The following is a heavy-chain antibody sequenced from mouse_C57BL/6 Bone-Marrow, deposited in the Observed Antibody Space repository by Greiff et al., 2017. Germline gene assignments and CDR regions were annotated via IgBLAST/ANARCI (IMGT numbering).Heavy chain of an antibody. J-gene: IGHJ3*01. CDR3: AGQLRLQGWFAD. CDR2: ISSCSSDI. V-gene: IGHV5-17*01. CDR1: GFTFSDYG. D-gene: IGHD3-2*02. Sequence: EVKLLQSGSGLVKPGGSLKLSCAASGFTFSDYGMHWVRQAPETGLEWVAYISSCSSDIYYADTVKGRFTISRDNAKNTLFLQMTSLRSEDTAMYYCAGQLRLQGWFADWGQGTLVTVSA.